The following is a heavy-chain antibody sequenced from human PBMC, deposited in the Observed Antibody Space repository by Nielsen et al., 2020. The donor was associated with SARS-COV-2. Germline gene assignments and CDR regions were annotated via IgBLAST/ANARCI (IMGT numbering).Heavy chain of an antibody. CDR2: IRSKTNNYET. CDR3: KHYYDMDV. Sequence: GESLKISCAASGFTFGDAIIHWVRQASGKGLEWVGRIRSKTNNYETSYAASVQGRFIISRDESKNMAYLQMNSLKTDDTAVYYCKHYYDMDVWGQGTTVTVSS. CDR1: GFTFGDAI. J-gene: IGHJ6*02. V-gene: IGHV3-73*01.